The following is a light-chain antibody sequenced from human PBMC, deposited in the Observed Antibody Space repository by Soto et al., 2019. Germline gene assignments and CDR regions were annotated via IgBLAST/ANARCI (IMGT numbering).Light chain of an antibody. V-gene: IGLV1-44*01. CDR3: AAWDGSLQSWV. Sequence: QSVLTQPPSASGTPGQRVTISCSGSNSNIGSHTVNWYQQLPGTAPKLLIYTNNQRPSGVPDRFSDSKSGTSASLAISGLQSEYEADYYCAAWDGSLQSWVFGGGTKVTVL. CDR2: TNN. CDR1: NSNIGSHT. J-gene: IGLJ3*02.